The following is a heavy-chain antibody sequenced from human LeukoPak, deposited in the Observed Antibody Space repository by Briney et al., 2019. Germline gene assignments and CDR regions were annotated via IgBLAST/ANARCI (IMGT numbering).Heavy chain of an antibody. CDR3: AKGGSGSFAVR. Sequence: SETLSLTCTVSGVSISSYYWSWIRQPPGKGLEWIGYIYYSGSTNYNPSLKSRVTISVDTSKNQFSLKLSSVTAADTAVYYCAKGGSGSFAVRWGQGTLVTVSS. CDR2: IYYSGST. CDR1: GVSISSYY. V-gene: IGHV4-59*01. D-gene: IGHD1-26*01. J-gene: IGHJ4*02.